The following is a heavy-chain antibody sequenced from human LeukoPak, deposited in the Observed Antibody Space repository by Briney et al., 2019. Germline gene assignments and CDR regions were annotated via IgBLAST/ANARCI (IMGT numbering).Heavy chain of an antibody. V-gene: IGHV4-59*08. Sequence: PSETLSLTCAVSGGSISSNYWSWIRQPPGKGLEWIAYMYYSGSTNHNPSLKSRVTVSVDTSKNQLSLNLTSVTAADTAVYYCARHEVSTTVGAFDIWGQGTMVTVSS. CDR2: MYYSGST. CDR1: GGSISSNY. J-gene: IGHJ3*02. CDR3: ARHEVSTTVGAFDI. D-gene: IGHD1-1*01.